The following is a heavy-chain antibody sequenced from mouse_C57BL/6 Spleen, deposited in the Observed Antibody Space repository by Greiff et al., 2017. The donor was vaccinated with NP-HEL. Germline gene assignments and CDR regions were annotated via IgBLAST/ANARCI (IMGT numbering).Heavy chain of an antibody. V-gene: IGHV6-6*01. Sequence: EVKLVESGGGLVQPGGSMKLSCAASGFTFSDAWMDWVRQSPEKGLEWVAEIRNKANNHATYYAESVKGRFTISRDDSKSSVYLQMNSLRAEDTGIYYCTATVVAPYYAMDYWGQGTSVTVSS. D-gene: IGHD1-1*01. CDR1: GFTFSDAW. J-gene: IGHJ4*01. CDR2: IRNKANNHAT. CDR3: TATVVAPYYAMDY.